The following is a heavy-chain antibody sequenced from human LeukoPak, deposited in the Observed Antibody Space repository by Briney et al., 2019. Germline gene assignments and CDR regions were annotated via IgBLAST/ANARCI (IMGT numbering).Heavy chain of an antibody. J-gene: IGHJ4*02. CDR2: ISSSSSYI. CDR1: EFTFSSYS. Sequence: GGSLRLSCAASEFTFSSYSMNWVRQAPGKGLEWVSSISSSSSYIYYADSVKGRFTISRDNAKNSLYLQMNSLRAEDTAVYYCARTMVRGPFDYWGQGTLVTVSS. V-gene: IGHV3-21*01. D-gene: IGHD3-10*01. CDR3: ARTMVRGPFDY.